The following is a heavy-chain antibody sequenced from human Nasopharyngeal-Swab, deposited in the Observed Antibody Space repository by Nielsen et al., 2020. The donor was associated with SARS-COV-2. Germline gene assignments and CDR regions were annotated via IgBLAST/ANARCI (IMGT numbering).Heavy chain of an antibody. J-gene: IGHJ3*02. CDR3: AGADILTGYSPPGDAFDI. V-gene: IGHV1-46*01. D-gene: IGHD3-9*01. Sequence: ASVKVSCKASGYTFTSYYMHWVRQAPGQGLEWMGIINPSGGSISYAQKFQGRVTMTRDTSTSTVYMELSSLRSEDTAVYYCAGADILTGYSPPGDAFDIWGQGTMVTVSS. CDR1: GYTFTSYY. CDR2: INPSGGSI.